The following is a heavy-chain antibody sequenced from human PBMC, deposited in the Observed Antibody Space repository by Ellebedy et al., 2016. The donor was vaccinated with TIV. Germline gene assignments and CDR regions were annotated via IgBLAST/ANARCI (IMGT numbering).Heavy chain of an antibody. Sequence: GESLKISXAASGFTFSSYAMHWVRQAPGKGLEWVAVISYDGSNKYYADSVKGRFTISRDNSKNTLYLQMNSLRAEYTAVYYCASTYYYGSGYYDYWGQGTLVTVSS. CDR1: GFTFSSYA. CDR2: ISYDGSNK. CDR3: ASTYYYGSGYYDY. J-gene: IGHJ4*02. D-gene: IGHD3-10*01. V-gene: IGHV3-30-3*01.